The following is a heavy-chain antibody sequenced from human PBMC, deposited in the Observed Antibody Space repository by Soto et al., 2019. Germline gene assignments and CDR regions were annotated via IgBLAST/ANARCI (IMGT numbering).Heavy chain of an antibody. V-gene: IGHV4-59*01. CDR2: IYYSGST. CDR3: ARLSDAEPPRPPGIAAGGA. CDR1: GGSISSYY. D-gene: IGHD6-13*01. J-gene: IGHJ3*01. Sequence: SETLSLTCTVSGGSISSYYWSWIRQPPGKGLEWIGYIYYSGSTNYNPSLKSRVTISVDTSKNQFSLKLSSVTAADTAVYYCARLSDAEPPRPPGIAAGGAWGQGTMVTVSS.